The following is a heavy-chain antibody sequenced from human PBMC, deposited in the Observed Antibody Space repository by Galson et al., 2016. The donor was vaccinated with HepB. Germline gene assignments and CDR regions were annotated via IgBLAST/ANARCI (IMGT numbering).Heavy chain of an antibody. J-gene: IGHJ4*02. CDR3: ARALSGWDGFDY. CDR1: EFTASSNY. Sequence: SLRLSCAAYEFTASSNYLNWIRQAPGKGLEWVSAIYSGGSTHYADSVKGRFTTSRDNSKNTVYLEMKSLRAEDTAVYYCARALSGWDGFDYWGQGTLVIVSS. V-gene: IGHV3-53*01. CDR2: IYSGGST. D-gene: IGHD6-19*01.